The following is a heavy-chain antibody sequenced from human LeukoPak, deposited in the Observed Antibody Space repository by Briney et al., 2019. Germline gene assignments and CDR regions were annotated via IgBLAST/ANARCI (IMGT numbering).Heavy chain of an antibody. D-gene: IGHD3-10*01. CDR2: INPILGTA. CDR3: ARAGYSYYGSGSYFLP. CDR1: VGTLSSYA. V-gene: IGHV1-69*01. J-gene: IGHJ5*02. Sequence: WVKDSCMACVGTLSSYAISWVRPAPGQGVEGMGGINPILGTANYAQKFQGSVTITADESTSTAFLELSSLRTEDQAVYYCARAGYSYYGSGSYFLPWGQGTLVTVSS.